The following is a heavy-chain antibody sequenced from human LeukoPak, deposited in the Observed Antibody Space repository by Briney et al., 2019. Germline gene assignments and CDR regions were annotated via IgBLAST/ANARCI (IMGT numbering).Heavy chain of an antibody. J-gene: IGHJ4*02. CDR1: GFTFSNAY. Sequence: GGSLRLSCAASGFTFSNAYMSWVRQAPGKGLEWVGRIKSKTDGGTTDYAVPVKGRFTISRDDSKDTLYLQMNSLKTEDTAVYYCAEDLRRGWGVVVDYWGQGTLVTVSS. D-gene: IGHD6-19*01. CDR3: AEDLRRGWGVVVDY. V-gene: IGHV3-15*01. CDR2: IKSKTDGGTT.